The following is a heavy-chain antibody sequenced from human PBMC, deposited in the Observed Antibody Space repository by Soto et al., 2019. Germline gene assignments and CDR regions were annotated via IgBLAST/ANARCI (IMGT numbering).Heavy chain of an antibody. V-gene: IGHV1-46*01. Sequence: QVLLVQSGAEVTRPGASLKVSCKASGYNFISHYIHWVRQPPGQGLEWMGFINPSGGSTTHAQNFQGRLNMTRDTSTSTVYMELSGLRSEDAAVYYCARDYLSSKSSLSYFDYWGQGTLVTVSS. D-gene: IGHD2-2*01. J-gene: IGHJ4*02. CDR1: GYNFISHY. CDR2: INPSGGST. CDR3: ARDYLSSKSSLSYFDY.